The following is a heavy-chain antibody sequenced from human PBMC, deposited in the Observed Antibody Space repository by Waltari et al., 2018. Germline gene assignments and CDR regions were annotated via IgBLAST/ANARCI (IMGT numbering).Heavy chain of an antibody. V-gene: IGHV3-30*01. CDR3: ARGGVAVSDPFDD. J-gene: IGHJ4*02. Sequence: QVQLVESGGGVVQPGGSLRLSWVASGFPFSNSAMHWVRQAPGKGLEWVAVVSYDGNNKFYAEDSVKGRFTISRDNSKSTVSLQMTSLRPEDTAVYYCARGGVAVSDPFDDWGQGTLVTVSA. CDR1: GFPFSNSA. CDR2: VSYDGNNK. D-gene: IGHD6-19*01.